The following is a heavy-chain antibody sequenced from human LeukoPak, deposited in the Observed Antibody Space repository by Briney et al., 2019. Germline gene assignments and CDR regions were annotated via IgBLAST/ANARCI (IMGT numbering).Heavy chain of an antibody. CDR1: GFAVSSNY. CDR2: IYSGGST. J-gene: IGHJ4*02. CDR3: ARDFSGSYDY. V-gene: IGHV3-53*01. D-gene: IGHD1-26*01. Sequence: GGSLRLSCAASGFAVSSNYMSWVRQAPGKGLEWVSVIYSGGSTYYADSVKGRFTISRDNSKNTLYLQMNSLRAEDTAVYYCARDFSGSYDYWGQGTLVTVSS.